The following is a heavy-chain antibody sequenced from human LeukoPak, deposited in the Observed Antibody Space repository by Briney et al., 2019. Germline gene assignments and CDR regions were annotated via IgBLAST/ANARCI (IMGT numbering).Heavy chain of an antibody. D-gene: IGHD3-22*01. CDR2: IYYSGST. CDR3: ARGGEYYYDSSGYYGGSFDY. V-gene: IGHV4-59*01. J-gene: IGHJ4*02. CDR1: GGSISSYY. Sequence: SETLSLTCTVSGGSISSYYWSWIRQPPGKGLEWIGYIYYSGSTNYNPSLKSRVTISVDTSKNQFSLKLSSVTAADTAVYYCARGGEYYYDSSGYYGGSFDYWGQGTLVTVSS.